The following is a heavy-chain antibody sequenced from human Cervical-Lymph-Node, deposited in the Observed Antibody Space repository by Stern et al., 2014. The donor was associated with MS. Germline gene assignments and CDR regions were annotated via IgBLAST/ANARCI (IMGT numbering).Heavy chain of an antibody. CDR1: GASFTDNY. Sequence: QVQLQQWGAGLLRPSETLSLTCAVHGASFTDNYWSWIRQTPGKGLEWIGEINHSGKTHHNPSLMSRVTLSVDTSKNQFSFTLTSVTAADTAVYYCARLERSYGADFWGQGSLVIVSS. V-gene: IGHV4-34*01. CDR3: ARLERSYGADF. CDR2: INHSGKT. J-gene: IGHJ4*02. D-gene: IGHD3-16*01.